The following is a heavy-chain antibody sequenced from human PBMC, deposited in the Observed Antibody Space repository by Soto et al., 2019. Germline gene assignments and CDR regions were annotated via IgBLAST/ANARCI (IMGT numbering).Heavy chain of an antibody. V-gene: IGHV3-11*04. CDR3: ASDWNRGLQWMVLPLGPTVGY. CDR2: ISSGSIL. CDR1: GLTFSDYY. Sequence: QVQLVESGGGLVKPGGSLSLSCAASGLTFSDYYMSWIRKAPGKGREWVSYISSGSILYYAESVKGLCNISRDNATNSLDVKINSLRAEDTAVYYCASDWNRGLQWMVLPLGPTVGYWGHGNLVPVSS. D-gene: IGHD6-19*01. J-gene: IGHJ4*01.